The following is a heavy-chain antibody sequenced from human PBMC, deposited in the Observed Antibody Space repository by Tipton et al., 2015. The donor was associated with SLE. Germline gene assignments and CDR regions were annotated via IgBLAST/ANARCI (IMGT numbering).Heavy chain of an antibody. V-gene: IGHV4-38-2*01. J-gene: IGHJ4*02. D-gene: IGHD4-11*01. Sequence: TLSLTCFVSADSFTGDFFWDGIRQPPGKGLEWFGSIHHGGITAYNRSLKSRVTMSVDTSKNQLSLKLSSVTATDTAVYYCARHPEGLPDDDWGQGTLVTVSS. CDR2: IHHGGIT. CDR3: ARHPEGLPDDD. CDR1: ADSFTGDFF.